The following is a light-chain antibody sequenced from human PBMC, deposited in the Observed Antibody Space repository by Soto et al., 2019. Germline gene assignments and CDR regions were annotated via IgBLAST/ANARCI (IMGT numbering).Light chain of an antibody. V-gene: IGKV1-13*02. J-gene: IGKJ4*01. Sequence: IQLTQSPSSLSASVGDRVTITCRAGQDIGSALAWYQQRPGKAPKLLLYDASNLEAGDPSRFSGSGSGTDLTLTITSRRPEDFATYYCQQFNGFPLTFGGGTKVQIK. CDR2: DAS. CDR3: QQFNGFPLT. CDR1: QDIGSA.